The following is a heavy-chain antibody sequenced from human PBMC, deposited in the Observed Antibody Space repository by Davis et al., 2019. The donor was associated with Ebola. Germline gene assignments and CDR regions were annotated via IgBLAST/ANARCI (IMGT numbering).Heavy chain of an antibody. CDR3: AKDGSGIAVRGYGMDV. Sequence: GGSLRLSCATSGFTFSSYWMSWVRQAPGKGLEWVANIKQDGSEKYYADSVKGRFTISRDNAKNSLYLQMNSLRAEDTALYYCAKDGSGIAVRGYGMDVWGQGTTVTVSS. CDR2: IKQDGSEK. CDR1: GFTFSSYW. J-gene: IGHJ6*02. V-gene: IGHV3-7*03. D-gene: IGHD6-19*01.